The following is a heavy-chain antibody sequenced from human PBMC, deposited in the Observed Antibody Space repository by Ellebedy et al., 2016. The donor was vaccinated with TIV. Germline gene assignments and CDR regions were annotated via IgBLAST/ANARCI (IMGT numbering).Heavy chain of an antibody. V-gene: IGHV1-2*02. D-gene: IGHD2-2*01. CDR3: VRGGFQLPD. J-gene: IGHJ4*02. Sequence: ASVKVSXXASGYTFTESYINWVRQAPGQGLEWMGWINPVSGATNYAQKFQGRVSMTRDTPISTAYLELSSLTSDDTAVYYCVRGGFQLPDWGPGTLVTVSS. CDR1: GYTFTESY. CDR2: INPVSGAT.